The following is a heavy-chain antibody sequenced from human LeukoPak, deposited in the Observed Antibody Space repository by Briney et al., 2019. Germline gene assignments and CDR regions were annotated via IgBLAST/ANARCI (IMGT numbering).Heavy chain of an antibody. J-gene: IGHJ4*02. CDR3: ARVPGENYDSSGYYVY. D-gene: IGHD3-22*01. CDR2: INSDGSST. V-gene: IGHV3-74*01. Sequence: HPGGSLRLSCVASGFTFSSYSMHWVRQAPGKGLVWVSRINSDGSSTSYADSVKGRFTISRDNAKNTLYLQMNSLRAEDTAVYYCARVPGENYDSSGYYVYWGQGTLVTVSS. CDR1: GFTFSSYS.